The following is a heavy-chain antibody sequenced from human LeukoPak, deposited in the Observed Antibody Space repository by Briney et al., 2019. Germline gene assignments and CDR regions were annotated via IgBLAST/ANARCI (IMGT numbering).Heavy chain of an antibody. CDR1: GGSISSGSYY. V-gene: IGHV4-61*02. Sequence: PSQTLSLTCTVSGGSISSGSYYWSWIRQPAGKGLEWIGRIYTSGSTNYNPSLKSRVTISVDTSKNQFSLKLSSVTAADTAVYYCARDLGRARFLGYWGQGTLVTVSS. J-gene: IGHJ4*02. CDR3: ARDLGRARFLGY. CDR2: IYTSGST. D-gene: IGHD3-3*01.